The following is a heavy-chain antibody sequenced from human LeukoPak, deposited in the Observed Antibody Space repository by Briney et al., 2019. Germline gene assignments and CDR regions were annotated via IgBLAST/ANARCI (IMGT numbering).Heavy chain of an antibody. V-gene: IGHV3-66*01. D-gene: IGHD2/OR15-2a*01. CDR3: ARAIQYRFDP. CDR2: IYAAGNT. CDR1: GFTVSSNY. Sequence: GGSLRLSCAASGFTVSSNYVSWVRQGRGKGLEWVSVIYAAGNTYYADSVKGRFTISRDNSKNTLYLQMSSLRAEDTAVYYCARAIQYRFDPWGQGTLVTVSS. J-gene: IGHJ5*02.